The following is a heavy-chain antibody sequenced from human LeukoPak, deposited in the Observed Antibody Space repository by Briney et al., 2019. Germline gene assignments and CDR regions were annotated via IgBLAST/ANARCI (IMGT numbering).Heavy chain of an antibody. D-gene: IGHD3-3*01. CDR1: GGSISSGDYY. V-gene: IGHV4-30-4*08. Sequence: PSETLSLTCTVSGGSISSGDYYWSWIRQPPGKGLEWIGYIYYSGSTYYNPSLKSRVTISVDTSKNQFSLKLSSVTAADTAVYYCAREVEWSDNWFDPWGQGTLVTVSS. CDR2: IYYSGST. J-gene: IGHJ5*02. CDR3: AREVEWSDNWFDP.